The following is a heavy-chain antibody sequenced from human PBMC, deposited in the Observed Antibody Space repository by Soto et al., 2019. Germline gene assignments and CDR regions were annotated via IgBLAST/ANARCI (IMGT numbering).Heavy chain of an antibody. CDR3: AREHGSGSYYFN. CDR2: IYYSGST. V-gene: IGHV4-61*01. Sequence: SSETLSLTCTVSGGSVSSGSYYWSWIRQPPGKGLEWIGYIYYSGSTNYNPSLKSRVTISVDTSKNQFSLKLSSVTAADTAVYYCAREHGSGSYYFNWGQGTLVTVSS. D-gene: IGHD3-10*01. J-gene: IGHJ4*02. CDR1: GGSVSSGSYY.